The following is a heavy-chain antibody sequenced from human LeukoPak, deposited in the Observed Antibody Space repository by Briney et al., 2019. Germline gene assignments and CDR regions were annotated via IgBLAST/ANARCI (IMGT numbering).Heavy chain of an antibody. Sequence: PSETLSLTCTVSGGSISNYYWSWIRQPPGKGLEWIGYIYYSGSTDYNPSLKSRVTISVDTSKNQFSLKLSSVTAADTAVYYCARALYYYDSSGYYYYYGMDVWGQGTTVTVSS. D-gene: IGHD3-22*01. CDR2: IYYSGST. CDR3: ARALYYYDSSGYYYYYGMDV. J-gene: IGHJ6*02. CDR1: GGSISNYY. V-gene: IGHV4-59*01.